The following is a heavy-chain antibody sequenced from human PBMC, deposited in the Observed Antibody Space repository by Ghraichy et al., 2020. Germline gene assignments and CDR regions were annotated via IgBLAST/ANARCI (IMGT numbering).Heavy chain of an antibody. V-gene: IGHV3-13*01. D-gene: IGHD3-10*01. CDR1: GFTFSIYD. CDR2: IGTAGDT. Sequence: WGSLRLSCAASGFTFSIYDMRWVRQTTGKGLEWVAAIGTAGDTYYPGSVKGRFTISRENAKNSLYLQMNSLRAGDTAVYYCARARYYGSGSYSTDFYGLDVWGQGTTVTVSS. J-gene: IGHJ6*02. CDR3: ARARYYGSGSYSTDFYGLDV.